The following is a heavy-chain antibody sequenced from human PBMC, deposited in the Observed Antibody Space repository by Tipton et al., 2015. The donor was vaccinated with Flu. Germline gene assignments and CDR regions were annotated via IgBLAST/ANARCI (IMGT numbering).Heavy chain of an antibody. V-gene: IGHV4-39*01. D-gene: IGHD1-26*01. Sequence: TLSLTCTVSGDSITNSYYYWGWIRQAPGKGLEWIGFLYFTGSTYYNPSLKSRFTISGDSSKTQFSLRVNSVTAADTAVYFCARLLYRTPSLIDSWGQGMLVTVSS. CDR3: ARLLYRTPSLIDS. J-gene: IGHJ4*02. CDR1: GDSITNSYYY. CDR2: LYFTGST.